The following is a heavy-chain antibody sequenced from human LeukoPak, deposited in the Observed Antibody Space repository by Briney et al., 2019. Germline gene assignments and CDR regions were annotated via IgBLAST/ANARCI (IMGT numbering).Heavy chain of an antibody. CDR3: ARGYDNSKYYFDY. Sequence: GGSLRLSCAASGFTVSSKYMSWVRQAPGKGLEWVSVICSGGSTYYADSVKGRFTISRDNSKNTLYLQMNSLRAEDTAVYYCARGYDNSKYYFDYWGQGTLVTVSS. CDR2: ICSGGST. V-gene: IGHV3-53*01. J-gene: IGHJ4*02. CDR1: GFTVSSKY. D-gene: IGHD2-2*01.